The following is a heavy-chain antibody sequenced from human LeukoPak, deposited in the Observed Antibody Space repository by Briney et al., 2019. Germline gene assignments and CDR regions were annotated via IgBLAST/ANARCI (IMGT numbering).Heavy chain of an antibody. D-gene: IGHD2-2*01. Sequence: SETLSLTCAVYGGSFSSYYWGWIRQPPGKGLEWIGSIYYSGSTYYNPSLKSRVTISVDTSKNQFSLKLSSVTAADTAVYYCARGYCSSTSCSPFDYWGRGTLVTVSS. CDR2: IYYSGST. CDR3: ARGYCSSTSCSPFDY. V-gene: IGHV4-39*01. J-gene: IGHJ4*02. CDR1: GGSFSSYY.